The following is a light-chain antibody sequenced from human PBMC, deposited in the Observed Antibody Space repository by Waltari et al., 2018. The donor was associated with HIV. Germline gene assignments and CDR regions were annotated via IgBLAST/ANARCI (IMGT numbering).Light chain of an antibody. V-gene: IGLV2-14*01. CDR3: SSYTSSSTLV. CDR1: SRDVVGYNS. Sequence: QSALTQPASVSGSPGPSITIPCTPPSRDVVGYNSFSWYQQHPGNAPKLMIYEVSNRPSGVSNRFSGSKSGNTASLTISGLQAEDEADYYCSSYTSSSTLVFGTGTKVTVL. CDR2: EVS. J-gene: IGLJ1*01.